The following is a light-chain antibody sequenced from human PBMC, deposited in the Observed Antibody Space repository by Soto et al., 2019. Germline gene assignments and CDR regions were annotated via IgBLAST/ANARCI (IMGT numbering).Light chain of an antibody. J-gene: IGKJ1*01. CDR3: QQYNNWPRT. CDR1: QSVSSD. Sequence: EIVMTQSPATLSVSPGERATLSCSASQSVSSDLAWYHQKPGQAPRLLIYGASTRANGIPARFSGSGFGTEVTLTISGLESEELGVYYCQQYNNWPRTFGQGTKVEIK. CDR2: GAS. V-gene: IGKV3-15*01.